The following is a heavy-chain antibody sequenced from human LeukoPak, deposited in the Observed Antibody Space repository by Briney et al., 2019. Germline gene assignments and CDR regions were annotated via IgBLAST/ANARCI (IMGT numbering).Heavy chain of an antibody. V-gene: IGHV4-34*01. CDR2: INDYTGDT. Sequence: SETLSLTCSVSGGSMRTYYWGWVRQTPGKGLEWIGEINDYTGDTNYNPSLNSRVSISLEKSKNQFSLELRSVTAADTAVYYCARGRHDITMIVVVMTSVSYYLDVWGKGTTVTVS. D-gene: IGHD3-22*01. J-gene: IGHJ6*03. CDR1: GGSMRTYY. CDR3: ARGRHDITMIVVVMTSVSYYLDV.